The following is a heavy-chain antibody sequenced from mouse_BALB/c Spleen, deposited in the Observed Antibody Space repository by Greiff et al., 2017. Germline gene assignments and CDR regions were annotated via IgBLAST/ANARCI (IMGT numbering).Heavy chain of an antibody. V-gene: IGHV1-74*01. CDR1: GYTFTDHA. CDR3: LCGSSYGFAY. D-gene: IGHD1-1*01. CDR2: IHPSDSET. J-gene: IGHJ3*01. Sequence: QVQLKQSDAELVKPGASVKISCKASGYTFTDHAIHWVKQRPGQGLEWIGMIHPSDSETRLNQKFKDKATLTVDKSSSTAYMQLSSPTSEDSAVYYCLCGSSYGFAYWGQGTLVTVSA.